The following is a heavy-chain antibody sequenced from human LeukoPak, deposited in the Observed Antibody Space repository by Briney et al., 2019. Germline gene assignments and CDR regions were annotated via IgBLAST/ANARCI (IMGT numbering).Heavy chain of an antibody. CDR2: ISAYNGNT. J-gene: IGHJ5*02. V-gene: IGHV1-18*01. Sequence: ASVKVSCKASGYTFTSYGISWVRQAPGRGLEWMGWISAYNGNTNYAQKLQGRVTMTTDTSTSTAYMELRSLRSDDTAVYYCARVSGALVGATGQYNWFDPWGQGTLVTVSS. CDR3: ARVSGALVGATGQYNWFDP. D-gene: IGHD1-26*01. CDR1: GYTFTSYG.